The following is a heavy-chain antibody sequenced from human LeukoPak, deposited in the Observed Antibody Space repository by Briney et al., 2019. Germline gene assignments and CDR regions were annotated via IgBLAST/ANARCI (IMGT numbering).Heavy chain of an antibody. D-gene: IGHD2-21*02. CDR1: GGTFSSYA. J-gene: IGHJ6*02. CDR2: IIPILGIA. V-gene: IGHV1-69*04. CDR3: AREETAYHYGMDV. Sequence: SVKVSCKASGGTFSSYAISWVRQAPGQGLEWMGRIIPILGIANYAQKFQGRVTITADKSTSTAYMELSSLRSEDTAVYYCAREETAYHYGMDVWGQGTTVTVSS.